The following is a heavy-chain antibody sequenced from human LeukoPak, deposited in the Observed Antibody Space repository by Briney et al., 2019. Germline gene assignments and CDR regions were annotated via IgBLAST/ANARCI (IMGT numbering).Heavy chain of an antibody. CDR3: ARGLNYGDYVDYYYGMDV. V-gene: IGHV3-21*01. J-gene: IGHJ6*02. CDR2: ISSSSSYI. D-gene: IGHD4-17*01. CDR1: GFTFSSYS. Sequence: GGSLRLSCAASGFTFSSYSMNWVRQAPGKGLEWVSSISSSSSYIYYADSVKGRFTISRDNAKNSLYLQLNSLRAEDTAVHYCARGLNYGDYVDYYYGMDVWGQGTTVTVSS.